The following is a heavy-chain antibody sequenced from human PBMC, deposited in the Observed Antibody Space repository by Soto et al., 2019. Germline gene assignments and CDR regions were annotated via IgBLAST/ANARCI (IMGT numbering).Heavy chain of an antibody. CDR1: GFTFSSYA. J-gene: IGHJ4*02. CDR3: AKDQGITIFGVVTTPQD. CDR2: ISGSGGST. D-gene: IGHD3-3*01. V-gene: IGHV3-23*01. Sequence: EVQLLESGGGLVQPGGSLRLSCAASGFTFSSYAMSWVRQAPGKGLEWVSAISGSGGSTYYADSVKGRFTISRDNSKNTPYLQMNSLRAEDTAVYYCAKDQGITIFGVVTTPQDWGQGTLVTVSS.